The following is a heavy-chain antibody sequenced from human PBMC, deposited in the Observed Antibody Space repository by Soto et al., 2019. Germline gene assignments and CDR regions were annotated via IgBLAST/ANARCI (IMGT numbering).Heavy chain of an antibody. D-gene: IGHD3-10*01. CDR3: ARDIPVLWFGELSHFDY. J-gene: IGHJ4*02. CDR1: GGTFSSYT. CDR2: IIPILGIA. V-gene: IGHV1-69*08. Sequence: QVQLVQSGAEVKKPGSSVKVSCKASGGTFSSYTISWVRQAPGQGLEWMGRIIPILGIANYAQKFQGRVTITADKSTSTAYMELSSLRSEDTAVYYCARDIPVLWFGELSHFDYWGQGTLVTVSS.